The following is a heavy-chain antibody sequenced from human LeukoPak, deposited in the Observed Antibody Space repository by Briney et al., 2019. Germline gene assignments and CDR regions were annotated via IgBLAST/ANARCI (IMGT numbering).Heavy chain of an antibody. Sequence: PSQTLSLTCAVSGGSISSGGYSWSWIRQPPGKGLEWIGYIYHSGSTYYNPSLKSRVTISVDRSKNQFSLKLSSVTAADTAVYYCARASSRGTMVRGVFDYWGQGTLVTVSS. J-gene: IGHJ4*02. CDR1: GGSISSGGYS. V-gene: IGHV4-30-2*01. CDR2: IYHSGST. CDR3: ARASSRGTMVRGVFDY. D-gene: IGHD3-10*01.